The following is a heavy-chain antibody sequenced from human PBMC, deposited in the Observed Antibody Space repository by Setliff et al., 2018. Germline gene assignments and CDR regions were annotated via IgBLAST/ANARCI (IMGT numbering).Heavy chain of an antibody. V-gene: IGHV5-51*01. CDR2: IYAGDSDT. CDR1: GYRFTNYW. D-gene: IGHD6-13*01. J-gene: IGHJ3*01. CDR3: ARLGSSSWYNDVFDF. Sequence: PGESLKISCKGSGYRFTNYWIGWVRQMPGKGLEWMGVIYAGDSDTRYSPSFQGQVTFSADKSISTAYLQWSTLKASDTAMYYCARLGSSSWYNDVFDFWGPGTMVTVSS.